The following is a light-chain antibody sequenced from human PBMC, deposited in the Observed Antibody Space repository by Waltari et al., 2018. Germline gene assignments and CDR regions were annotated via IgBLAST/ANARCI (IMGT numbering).Light chain of an antibody. CDR2: DTS. CDR1: QNAGRY. V-gene: IGKV3-11*01. Sequence: EIVLTQSPATLSLSPGERATLSCRASQNAGRYSAWYQHKPGQAPRLLIFDTSNRATGIPARCSGSGAVTDFTLTISGLEPEDFAVYYCQQRSNWPPAYTFGQGTKLEIK. J-gene: IGKJ2*01. CDR3: QQRSNWPPAYT.